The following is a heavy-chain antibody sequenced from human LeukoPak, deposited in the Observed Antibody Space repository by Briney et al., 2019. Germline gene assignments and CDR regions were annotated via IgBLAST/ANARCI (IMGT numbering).Heavy chain of an antibody. CDR1: GGSFADYY. Sequence: SETLSLTYAVFGGSFADYYWTYLRQPPGEGLEWIGEIHPGGTTNYNPSLTSRVTMSVDTSKIQFSLRLSSVTAADTAVYFCARYRYKTGDLDYWGQGTLVTVSS. CDR2: IHPGGTT. J-gene: IGHJ4*02. V-gene: IGHV4-34*01. CDR3: ARYRYKTGDLDY. D-gene: IGHD3-16*02.